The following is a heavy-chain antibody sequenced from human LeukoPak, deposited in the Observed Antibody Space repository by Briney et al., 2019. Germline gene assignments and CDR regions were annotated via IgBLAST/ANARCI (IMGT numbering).Heavy chain of an antibody. Sequence: GGSLRLSCAASELTFNKYPMNWVRQAPGKGLEWISTIAYSGDTHYRDSVKGRFTISRDNSKNKLYLQMNSLRAEDTAVYYFAKDALGWKQWLQNWGKGPLVTVSS. D-gene: IGHD6-19*01. J-gene: IGHJ4*02. CDR3: AKDALGWKQWLQN. V-gene: IGHV3-23*01. CDR2: IAYSGDT. CDR1: ELTFNKYP.